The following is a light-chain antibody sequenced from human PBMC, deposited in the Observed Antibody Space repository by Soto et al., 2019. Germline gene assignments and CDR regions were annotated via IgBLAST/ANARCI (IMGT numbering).Light chain of an antibody. V-gene: IGKV1-6*01. CDR1: QGIRND. CDR3: LQDFTYPYT. Sequence: AIQMTQSASSLASSVGDRVTISCRASQGIRNDLGWYQQKPGKAPKLLIYAASSIQSGVPSRFSGSGSGTDFTLTISSLQPEDFATYYCLQDFTYPYTFGQGTRLEIK. CDR2: AAS. J-gene: IGKJ5*01.